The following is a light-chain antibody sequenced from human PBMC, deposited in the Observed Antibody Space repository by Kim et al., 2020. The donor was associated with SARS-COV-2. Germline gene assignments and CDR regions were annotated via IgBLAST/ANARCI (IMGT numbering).Light chain of an antibody. J-gene: IGLJ1*01. Sequence: QSVLTQPPSASGTPGQRVTISCSGSCSNIGGNNVYWYQHIPGRAPRLLIHTNNQRPSGVPDRFAGSKSDTSASLAISGLRSDDEADYYCAAWDGSLNAYVFGTGTKVTVL. CDR3: AAWDGSLNAYV. CDR2: TNN. CDR1: CSNIGGNN. V-gene: IGLV1-47*01.